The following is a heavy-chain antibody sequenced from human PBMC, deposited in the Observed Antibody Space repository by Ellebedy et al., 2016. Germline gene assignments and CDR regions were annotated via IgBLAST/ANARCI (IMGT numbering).Heavy chain of an antibody. V-gene: IGHV1-18*01. Sequence: ASVTVSCXASGYTFTSYGISWVRQAPGQGLEWMGWISAYNGNTNYAQKLQGRVTMTRDTSISTAYMELSRLRSDDTAVYYCARTKSYGGAEPVFVYWGQGTLVTVSS. CDR3: ARTKSYGGAEPVFVY. D-gene: IGHD4-23*01. J-gene: IGHJ4*02. CDR2: ISAYNGNT. CDR1: GYTFTSYG.